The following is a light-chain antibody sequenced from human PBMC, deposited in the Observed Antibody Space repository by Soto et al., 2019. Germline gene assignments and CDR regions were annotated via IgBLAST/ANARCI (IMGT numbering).Light chain of an antibody. CDR2: GAS. Sequence: IVLTQSACALSLSPGERATLSCRASQSVSSSYLAWYQQKPGQAPSLLIYGASSRATGIPSRFSGSGSGTDFTLTISSLQPEDVATYYCQKYDSAPKTFGQGTKVDIK. V-gene: IGKV3-20*01. CDR3: QKYDSAPKT. J-gene: IGKJ1*01. CDR1: QSVSSSY.